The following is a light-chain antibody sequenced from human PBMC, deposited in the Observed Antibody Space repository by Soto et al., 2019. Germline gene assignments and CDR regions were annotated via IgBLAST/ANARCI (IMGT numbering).Light chain of an antibody. Sequence: QSALTQPASVSGSPGQSITISCTGTSSDVGGYNYVSWYQQHPGKAPKLMIYEVSTRPSGVSNRFSGSTSGNTASLPTSGLQAEDEADYYCSSYTSSSTLGVFGTGTKVTVL. V-gene: IGLV2-14*01. CDR1: SSDVGGYNY. J-gene: IGLJ1*01. CDR3: SSYTSSSTLGV. CDR2: EVS.